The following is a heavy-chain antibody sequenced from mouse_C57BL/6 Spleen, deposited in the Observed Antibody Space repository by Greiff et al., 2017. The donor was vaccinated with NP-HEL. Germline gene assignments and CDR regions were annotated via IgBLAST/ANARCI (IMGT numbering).Heavy chain of an antibody. D-gene: IGHD2-4*01. CDR3: ARWGYDYDRAWFAY. V-gene: IGHV1-55*01. CDR1: GYTFTSYW. CDR2: IYPGSGST. Sequence: QVQLKQPGAELVKPGASVKMSCKASGYTFTSYWITWVKQRPGQGLEWIGDIYPGSGSTNYNEKFKSKATLTVDTSSSTAYMQLSSLTSEDSAVYYCARWGYDYDRAWFAYWGQGTLVTVSA. J-gene: IGHJ3*01.